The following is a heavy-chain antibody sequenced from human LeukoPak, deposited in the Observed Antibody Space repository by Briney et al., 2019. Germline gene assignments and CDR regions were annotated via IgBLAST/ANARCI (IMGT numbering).Heavy chain of an antibody. CDR3: ASNPGIAAAGGNWFDP. D-gene: IGHD6-13*01. CDR1: GFTFSSYG. Sequence: PGRSLRLSCAASGFTFSSYGMHWVRQAPGKGLEWVAVISYDGSNKYYADSVKGRFTISRDNSKNTLYLQMNSLRAEDTAVYYCASNPGIAAAGGNWFDPWGQGTLVTVSS. J-gene: IGHJ5*02. V-gene: IGHV3-30*05. CDR2: ISYDGSNK.